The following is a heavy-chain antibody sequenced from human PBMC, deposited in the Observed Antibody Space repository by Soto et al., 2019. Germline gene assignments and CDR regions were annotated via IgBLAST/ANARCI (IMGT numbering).Heavy chain of an antibody. J-gene: IGHJ6*02. V-gene: IGHV4-39*07. CDR3: AASCVACGGFNYYGMDV. Sequence: SETLSLTCTVSGGSISSSSYYWGWIRQPPGKGLEWIGSIYYSGSTYYNPSLKSRVTISVDTSKNQFSLKLSSVTAADTAVYYCAASCVACGGFNYYGMDVWGQGTTVTVSS. CDR1: GGSISSSSYY. CDR2: IYYSGST. D-gene: IGHD2-21*01.